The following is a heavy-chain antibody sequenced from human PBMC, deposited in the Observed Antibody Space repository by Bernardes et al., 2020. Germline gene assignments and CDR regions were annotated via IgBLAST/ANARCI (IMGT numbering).Heavy chain of an antibody. Sequence: ASVKVSCKASGYTFTGNFIHWLRQAPGQGLEWLGRINPNSGGTDYAQKFQGRVTLTRDTSISTAYMELRRLTSDDTAVYYCTNGAGILSGYKWGFYFDFWGQGTMVTVSS. CDR3: TNGAGILSGYKWGFYFDF. V-gene: IGHV1-2*06. CDR1: GYTFTGNF. CDR2: INPNSGGT. J-gene: IGHJ4*02. D-gene: IGHD1-20*01.